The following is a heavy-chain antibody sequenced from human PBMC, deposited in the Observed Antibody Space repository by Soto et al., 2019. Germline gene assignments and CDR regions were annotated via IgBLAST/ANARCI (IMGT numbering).Heavy chain of an antibody. CDR1: GGSISSGGYY. CDR3: ARDLQARAFDI. J-gene: IGHJ3*02. V-gene: IGHV4-31*03. D-gene: IGHD6-6*01. CDR2: IYYSGST. Sequence: QVQLQESGPGLVKPSQTLSLTCTVSGGSISSGGYYWSWIRQHPGKGLEWIGYIYYSGSTYYNPSPKRRVTISGDTSKNQFSLKLSSVTAADTAVYYCARDLQARAFDIWGQGTMVTVSS.